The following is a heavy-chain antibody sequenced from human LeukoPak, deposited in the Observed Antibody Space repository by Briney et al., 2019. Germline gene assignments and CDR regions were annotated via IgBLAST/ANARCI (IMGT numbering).Heavy chain of an antibody. D-gene: IGHD5-24*01. J-gene: IGHJ4*02. Sequence: QTGGSLRLSCAASGFTFSTYAMHWVRQAPGKGLQWVALISYDGSIKHYADSVKGRFTISRDNSKNTLYLQMNTLRAEDTALYYCSRDSARRDGYNFDYWGQGTLVTVSS. V-gene: IGHV3-30*04. CDR1: GFTFSTYA. CDR3: SRDSARRDGYNFDY. CDR2: ISYDGSIK.